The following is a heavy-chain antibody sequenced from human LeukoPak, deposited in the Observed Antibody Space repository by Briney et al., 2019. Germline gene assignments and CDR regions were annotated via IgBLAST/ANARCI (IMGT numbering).Heavy chain of an antibody. J-gene: IGHJ4*02. V-gene: IGHV4-34*01. D-gene: IGHD2-15*01. CDR3: ARGGEMVVERTSRLPYFDY. CDR1: GGSFSGYY. Sequence: SETLSLTCAVYGGSFSGYYWSWIRQPPGKGLEWIGEINHSGSTNYNPSLKSRVTISVDTSKNQFSLKLSSVTAADTAVYYCARGGEMVVERTSRLPYFDYWGQGTLVTVSS. CDR2: INHSGST.